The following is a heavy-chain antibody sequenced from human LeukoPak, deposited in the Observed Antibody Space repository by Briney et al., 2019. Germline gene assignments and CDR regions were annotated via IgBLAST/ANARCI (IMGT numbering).Heavy chain of an antibody. CDR2: ISSGGGTI. CDR3: ARGAYGSGSYYPDY. D-gene: IGHD3-10*01. V-gene: IGHV3-11*04. J-gene: IGHJ4*02. CDR1: GFTFSSYN. Sequence: GGSLRLSCAASGFTFSSYNMSWIRQAPGQGLEWLSYISSGGGTIYYAASVKGRFTISRDNAKNSLFLQVNSLRAEDTAVYYCARGAYGSGSYYPDYWGKGTLVTVSS.